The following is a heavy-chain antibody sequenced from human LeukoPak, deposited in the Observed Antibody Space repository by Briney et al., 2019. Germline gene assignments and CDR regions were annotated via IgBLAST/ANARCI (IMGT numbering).Heavy chain of an antibody. D-gene: IGHD1-26*01. V-gene: IGHV3-74*01. CDR1: GFTFSSYW. CDR3: ARDPSYSENPDY. Sequence: QPGGSLRLSCAASGFTFSSYWMHWVRQAPGKGLVWVSRINSDGSSTTYADSAKGRFTISRDNAKNTLYLQMNSLRAEDTAVYYCARDPSYSENPDYWGQGTLVTVSS. J-gene: IGHJ4*02. CDR2: INSDGSST.